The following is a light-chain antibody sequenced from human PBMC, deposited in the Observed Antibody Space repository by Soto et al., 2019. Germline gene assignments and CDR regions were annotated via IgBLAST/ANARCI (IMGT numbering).Light chain of an antibody. Sequence: QSVLTQPPSASGTPGQRVIISCSGTASNIGRNAVNWYHQLPGTAPKLLMFRNNQRPSGVPDRFSGSKSGTSASLAITGLQSEDEADYYCLTWDDSLNGWVFGGGTKVTVL. CDR3: LTWDDSLNGWV. J-gene: IGLJ3*02. CDR1: ASNIGRNA. CDR2: RNN. V-gene: IGLV1-44*01.